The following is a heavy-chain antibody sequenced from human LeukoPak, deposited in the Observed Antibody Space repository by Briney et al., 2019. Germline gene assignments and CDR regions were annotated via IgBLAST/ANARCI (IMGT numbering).Heavy chain of an antibody. D-gene: IGHD5-18*01. J-gene: IGHJ4*02. CDR2: IYGNGST. CDR1: GASITSYY. CDR3: ARFEREIQDVFDY. V-gene: IGHV4-4*07. Sequence: SETLSLTCTVSGASITSYYWSWIRQSARRGLEWIGRIYGNGSTNYGPSLRSRVTMSMDTSKNQLSLKLTSVTAADTAVYYCARFEREIQDVFDYWGPGILVTVSS.